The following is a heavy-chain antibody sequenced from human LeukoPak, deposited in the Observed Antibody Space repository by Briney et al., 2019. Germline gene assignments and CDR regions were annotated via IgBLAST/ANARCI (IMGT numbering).Heavy chain of an antibody. CDR3: TTDRWPTGSYYD. J-gene: IGHJ4*02. Sequence: GGSLRLSCAASGFTFSNYWMSWVRQAPGKGLEWVGRIKSKTDGGTTDYAAPVKGRFTISRDDSKNTLYLQMNSLKTEDTAVYYYTTDRWPTGSYYDWGQGTLVTVSS. CDR2: IKSKTDGGTT. CDR1: GFTFSNYW. D-gene: IGHD1-26*01. V-gene: IGHV3-15*01.